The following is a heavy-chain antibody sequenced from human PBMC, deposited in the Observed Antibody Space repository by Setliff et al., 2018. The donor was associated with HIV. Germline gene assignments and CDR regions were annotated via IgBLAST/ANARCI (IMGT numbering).Heavy chain of an antibody. Sequence: GASVKVSCKASGYTFTTYGISWVRQAPGHGLEWMGWISPNFGHTNYAQNFLGRVTMTIDTSTSRAYMELRSLRSDDTAMYFCARLGSGWSDSYYYAMDSWGQGTTVTVSS. CDR2: ISPNFGHT. J-gene: IGHJ6*02. V-gene: IGHV1-18*01. CDR1: GYTFTTYG. CDR3: ARLGSGWSDSYYYAMDS. D-gene: IGHD6-19*01.